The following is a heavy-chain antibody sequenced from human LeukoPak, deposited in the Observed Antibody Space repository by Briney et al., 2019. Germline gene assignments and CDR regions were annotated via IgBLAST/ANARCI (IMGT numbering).Heavy chain of an antibody. J-gene: IGHJ6*03. Sequence: GGSLRLSCIASGFAFRNYGMPWVRQAPGKGLEWVAVISYDETRKYYVDSVKGRFTISRDNSKNTIYLQMNSLRPEDTAVYYCAKGDGGSETYFYMDVWGKGTAVTVSS. CDR1: GFAFRNYG. CDR2: ISYDETRK. D-gene: IGHD5-12*01. V-gene: IGHV3-30*18. CDR3: AKGDGGSETYFYMDV.